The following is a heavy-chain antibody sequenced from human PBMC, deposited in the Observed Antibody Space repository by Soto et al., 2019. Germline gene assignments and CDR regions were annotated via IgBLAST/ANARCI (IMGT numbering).Heavy chain of an antibody. CDR3: GRARFWSGPLFDY. Sequence: PSETLSLTCTVSGGSISSYYWSWIRQPPGKGLEWIGYIYYSGSTNYNPSLKSRVTISVDTSKNQFSLKLSSVTAADTAVYYCGRARFWSGPLFDYWGQGTLVTVSS. CDR1: GGSISSYY. V-gene: IGHV4-59*01. D-gene: IGHD3-3*01. J-gene: IGHJ4*02. CDR2: IYYSGST.